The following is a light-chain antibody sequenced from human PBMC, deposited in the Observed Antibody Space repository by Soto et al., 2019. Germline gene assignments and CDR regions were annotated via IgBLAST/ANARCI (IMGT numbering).Light chain of an antibody. CDR2: VAS. CDR1: QSISTY. V-gene: IGKV1-39*01. Sequence: DIPMTQSPSSLSASVGESVTIICRASQSISTYLNWYQQKPGKVPKLLISVASNLQSGVPSRFSGSGSGTDFTLTISSLQTEDFATYYCQQSYNTPYSFGQGTKLDIK. CDR3: QQSYNTPYS. J-gene: IGKJ2*03.